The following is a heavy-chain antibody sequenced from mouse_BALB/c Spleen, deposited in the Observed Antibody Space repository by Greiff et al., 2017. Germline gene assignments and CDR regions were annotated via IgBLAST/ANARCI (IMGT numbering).Heavy chain of an antibody. CDR1: GFTFSSYG. V-gene: IGHV5-6-3*01. CDR3: ARDLGRCGGCDY. CDR2: INSNGGST. D-gene: IGHD4-1*01. J-gene: IGHJ2*01. Sequence: EVQRVESGGGLVQPGGSLKLSCAASGFTFSSYGMSWVRQTPDKRLELVATINSNGGSTYYPDSVKGRFTISRDNAKNTLYLQMSSLKSEDTAMYYCARDLGRCGGCDYWGPGTTLTVSA.